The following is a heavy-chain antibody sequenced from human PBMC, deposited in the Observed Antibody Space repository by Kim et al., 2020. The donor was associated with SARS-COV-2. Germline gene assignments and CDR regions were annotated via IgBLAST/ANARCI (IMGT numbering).Heavy chain of an antibody. Sequence: YDGSFSGYYWSWIRQPPGKGMEWIGEINHSGSTNYNPSLKSRVTISVDTSKNQFSLKLSSVTAADTAVYYCARGQDVYNYFYFDYWGQGTLAT. CDR1: DGSFSGYY. CDR3: ARGQDVYNYFYFDY. D-gene: IGHD1-1*01. J-gene: IGHJ4*02. CDR2: INHSGST. V-gene: IGHV4-34*01.